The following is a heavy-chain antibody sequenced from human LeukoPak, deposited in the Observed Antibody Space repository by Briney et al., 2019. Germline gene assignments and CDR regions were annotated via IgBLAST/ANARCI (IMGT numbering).Heavy chain of an antibody. Sequence: GGSLRLSCAASGFTFSSYAMHWVRQAPGEGLEYVSAISSNGGSTYYANSVKGRFTISRDNSKNTLYLQMGSLRAEDMAVYYCARGGGYCSSTSCQDFDYWGQGTLVTVSS. V-gene: IGHV3-64*01. J-gene: IGHJ4*02. D-gene: IGHD2-2*01. CDR1: GFTFSSYA. CDR2: ISSNGGST. CDR3: ARGGGYCSSTSCQDFDY.